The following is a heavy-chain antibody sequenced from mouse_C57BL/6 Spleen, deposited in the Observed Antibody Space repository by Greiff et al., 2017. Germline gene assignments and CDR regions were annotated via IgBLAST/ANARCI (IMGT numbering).Heavy chain of an antibody. D-gene: IGHD1-1*01. CDR3: ARGAVEYYFDY. J-gene: IGHJ2*01. CDR2: IDPSDSYT. Sequence: QVHVKQSGAELVKPGASVKLSCKASGYTFTSYWMQWVKQRPGQGLEWIGEIDPSDSYTNYNQKFKGKATLTVDTSSSTAYMQLSSLTSEDSAVYYCARGAVEYYFDYWGQGTTLTVSS. CDR1: GYTFTSYW. V-gene: IGHV1-50*01.